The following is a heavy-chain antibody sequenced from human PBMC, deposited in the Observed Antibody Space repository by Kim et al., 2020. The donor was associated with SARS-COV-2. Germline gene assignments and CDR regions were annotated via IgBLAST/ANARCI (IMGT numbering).Heavy chain of an antibody. Sequence: ASVKVSCKASGYTFTGYYMHWVRQAPGQGLEWMGWINPNSGGTNYAQKFQGWVTMTRDTSISTAYMELSRLRSDDTAVYYCAKGRNYGSGSPGGMDVWGQGTTLTVSS. D-gene: IGHD3-10*01. CDR1: GYTFTGYY. CDR2: INPNSGGT. CDR3: AKGRNYGSGSPGGMDV. V-gene: IGHV1-2*04. J-gene: IGHJ6*02.